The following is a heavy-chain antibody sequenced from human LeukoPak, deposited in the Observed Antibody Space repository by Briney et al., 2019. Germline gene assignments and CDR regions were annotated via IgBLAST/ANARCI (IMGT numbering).Heavy chain of an antibody. Sequence: SGPTLVKPTQTLTLTCTFSGFPLSTSGVGVGWIRQPPGKALEWLALIYWNDDKRYSPSLKSRLTITKDTSKNQVVLTVTNMDPVDTATYYCAHMYGGGNSAITDYWGQGTLVTVSS. V-gene: IGHV2-5*01. CDR3: AHMYGGGNSAITDY. CDR2: IYWNDDK. D-gene: IGHD4-23*01. J-gene: IGHJ4*02. CDR1: GFPLSTSGVG.